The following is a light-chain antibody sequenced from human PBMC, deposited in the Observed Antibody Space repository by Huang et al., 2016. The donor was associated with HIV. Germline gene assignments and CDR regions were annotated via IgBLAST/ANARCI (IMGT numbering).Light chain of an antibody. J-gene: IGKJ2*01. CDR2: WAS. CDR1: QIILYNSNKKNY. V-gene: IGKV4-1*01. Sequence: DIVMTQSPDSLAVSLGERATINCRSSQIILYNSNKKNYFAWYQQKPRQPPKLLIYWASTRESGVPDRFSGSGSATNFSLTISSLQAEDVALYYCQQYYSLPYTFGQGTRLQIK. CDR3: QQYYSLPYT.